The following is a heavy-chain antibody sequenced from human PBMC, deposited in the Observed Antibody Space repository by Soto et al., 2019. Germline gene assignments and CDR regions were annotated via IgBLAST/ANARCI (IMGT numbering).Heavy chain of an antibody. D-gene: IGHD2-2*03. V-gene: IGHV3-48*03. Sequence: PGGSLRLSCAASGFTFSSYEMNWVRQAPGKGLEWVSYISSSGSTIYYADSVKGRFTISRDNAKNSLYLQMNSLRAEDTAVYYCARDNMDIVVVPAAMGWYYFDYWGQGTLVTVSS. CDR3: ARDNMDIVVVPAAMGWYYFDY. J-gene: IGHJ4*02. CDR2: ISSSGSTI. CDR1: GFTFSSYE.